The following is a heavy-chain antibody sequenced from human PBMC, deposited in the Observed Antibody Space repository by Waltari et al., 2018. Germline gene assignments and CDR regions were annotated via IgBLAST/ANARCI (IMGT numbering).Heavy chain of an antibody. J-gene: IGHJ3*01. CDR2: VSYSGTT. D-gene: IGHD5-12*01. CDR1: RVPITSNRPY. CDR3: ATYIGASVGTAAFDV. Sequence: QLQLQESGPRLVRPSETLSLICRVSRVPITSNRPYWAWIRQSPGQGLEWIGTVSYSGTTYISPSLKSRVSVSRDTSKNQVSLILGSVTAADMAVYYCATYIGASVGTAAFDVWGQGTMVTVSS. V-gene: IGHV4-39*01.